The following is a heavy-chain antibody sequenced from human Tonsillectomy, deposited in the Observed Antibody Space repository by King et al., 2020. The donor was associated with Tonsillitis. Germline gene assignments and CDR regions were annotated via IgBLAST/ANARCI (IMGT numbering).Heavy chain of an antibody. Sequence: VQLQESGPGLVKPSQTLSLTCTVSGGSISGGAYYWSWIRQHPGKGLEWIGYIYDSGNIYYNPSLKSRLIISVDTSKNQFSLKLSSVTAADTAVYYCGRYGDGVFDSWGQGTLVTVSS. CDR3: GRYGDGVFDS. V-gene: IGHV4-31*03. CDR1: GGSISGGAYY. CDR2: IYDSGNI. J-gene: IGHJ5*01. D-gene: IGHD3-10*01.